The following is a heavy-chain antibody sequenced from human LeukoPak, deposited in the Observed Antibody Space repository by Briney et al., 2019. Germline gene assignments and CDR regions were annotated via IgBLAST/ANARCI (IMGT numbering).Heavy chain of an antibody. CDR1: GFTFSDHY. V-gene: IGHV3-11*05. D-gene: IGHD4-23*01. Sequence: GGSLRLSCEASGFTFSDHYMSWIRQAPGKRLEWVSYISSGSTYTNYADSVEGRFSIPRDNAKNSLYLQMNSLRAEDTAVYYCARGDYGGDYFDYWGQGTLVTVSS. CDR3: ARGDYGGDYFDY. CDR2: ISSGSTYT. J-gene: IGHJ4*02.